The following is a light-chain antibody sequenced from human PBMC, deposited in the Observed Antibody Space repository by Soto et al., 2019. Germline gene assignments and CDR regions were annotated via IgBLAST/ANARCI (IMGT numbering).Light chain of an antibody. CDR1: QSISTY. CDR3: QQSYSSPRECT. CDR2: AAS. V-gene: IGKV1-39*01. J-gene: IGKJ2*02. Sequence: DIQMTQSPSSLSASAGDRVTITCRASQSISTYLNWYQQKPGKAPKLLIYAASTLQSGVPSRFSGSGSGTDFTLTISSLQPEDFATYYCQQSYSSPRECTFGQGTKLEIK.